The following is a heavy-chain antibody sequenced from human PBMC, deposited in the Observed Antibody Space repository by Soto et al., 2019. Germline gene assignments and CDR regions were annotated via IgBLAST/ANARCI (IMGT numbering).Heavy chain of an antibody. CDR2: IDPSDSYT. J-gene: IGHJ6*02. Sequence: GESLKISGKGFGFSFTSYWISWLRQMPGKGLEWMGRIDPSDSYTNYSPSFQGHVTISADKSISTAYLQWSSLKASDTAMYYCARHRRYCSGGSCYQFGMDVWGQGTTVTVSS. CDR3: ARHRRYCSGGSCYQFGMDV. D-gene: IGHD2-15*01. V-gene: IGHV5-10-1*01. CDR1: GFSFTSYW.